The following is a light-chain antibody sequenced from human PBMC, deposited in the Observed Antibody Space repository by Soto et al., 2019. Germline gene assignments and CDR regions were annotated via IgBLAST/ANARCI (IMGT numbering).Light chain of an antibody. CDR1: QSVGTT. CDR3: QQYFNWPLTWT. Sequence: EIVMTQSPATLSVSPGEGATLSCRASQSVGTTLAWYQQKPGQAPRLLIYGASTRATGVPARFTGSGSGIEFSLTISSLLSEDSAFYYCQQYFNWPLTWTFGPGTKVDIK. J-gene: IGKJ1*01. CDR2: GAS. V-gene: IGKV3-15*01.